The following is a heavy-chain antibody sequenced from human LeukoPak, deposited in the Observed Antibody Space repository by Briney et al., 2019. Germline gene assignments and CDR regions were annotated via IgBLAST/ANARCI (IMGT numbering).Heavy chain of an antibody. D-gene: IGHD2-2*01. CDR3: ARELVPAAHRYYYYGMDV. V-gene: IGHV4-34*01. CDR1: GGSFSGYY. CDR2: INHSGST. Sequence: SETLSLTCAVYGGSFSGYYWSWICQPPGKGLEWIGEINHSGSTNYNPSLKSRVTISVDTSKNQFSLKLSSVTAADTAVYYCARELVPAAHRYYYYGMDVWGQGTTVTVSS. J-gene: IGHJ6*02.